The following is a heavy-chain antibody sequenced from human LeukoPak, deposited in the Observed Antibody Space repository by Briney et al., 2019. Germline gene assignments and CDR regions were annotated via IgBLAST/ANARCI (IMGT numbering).Heavy chain of an antibody. V-gene: IGHV1-2*02. CDR1: GYTFTGYY. CDR3: ARGTDSGSFLSHFDY. Sequence: GASVKVSCKASGYTFTGYYMHWVRQAPGQGLEWMGWINPNSGGTNYAQKFQGRVTMTRDTSISTAYMELSRLRSDDTAVYYCARGTDSGSFLSHFDYWGQGTLVTVSS. CDR2: INPNSGGT. J-gene: IGHJ4*02. D-gene: IGHD1-26*01.